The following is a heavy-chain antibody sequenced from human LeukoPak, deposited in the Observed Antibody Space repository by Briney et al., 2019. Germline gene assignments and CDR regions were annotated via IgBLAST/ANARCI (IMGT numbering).Heavy chain of an antibody. Sequence: SETLSLTCTVSGGSISSYYWSWIRQPPGKGLEWIGYIYYSGSTNYNPSLKSRVTISADTSKNQFSLKLSSVTAADTAVYYCARVGIAVADYYFDYWGQGTLVTVSS. CDR2: IYYSGST. CDR1: GGSISSYY. J-gene: IGHJ4*02. V-gene: IGHV4-59*01. D-gene: IGHD6-19*01. CDR3: ARVGIAVADYYFDY.